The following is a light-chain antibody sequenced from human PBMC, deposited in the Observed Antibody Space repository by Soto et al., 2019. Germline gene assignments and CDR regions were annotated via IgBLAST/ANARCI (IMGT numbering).Light chain of an antibody. V-gene: IGKV3D-15*01. CDR3: QQANTFPLT. CDR1: YTVGTN. J-gene: IGKJ5*01. Sequence: EIVLTQFPAALSVSPGEGAPLSCWASYTVGTNLAWYQQKPGQAPRLLMYGASIRATDIPARFSGSGSGTHFTLTISSLQPEDFATYYCQQANTFPLTFGQGTRLEIK. CDR2: GAS.